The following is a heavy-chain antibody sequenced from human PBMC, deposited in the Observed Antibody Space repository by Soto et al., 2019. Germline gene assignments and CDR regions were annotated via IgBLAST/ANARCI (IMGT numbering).Heavy chain of an antibody. J-gene: IGHJ5*02. V-gene: IGHV4-34*01. CDR1: GGSFSGYY. D-gene: IGHD6-6*01. Sequence: QVQLQQWGAGLLKPSETLSLTCAVYGGSFSGYYWSWIRQPPGKGLEWIGEINHSGSTNYNPSLKSRVTISVDTSKNQCSLKLSSVTAADTAVYYCAREYSSSSGWFDPWGQGTLVTVSS. CDR2: INHSGST. CDR3: AREYSSSSGWFDP.